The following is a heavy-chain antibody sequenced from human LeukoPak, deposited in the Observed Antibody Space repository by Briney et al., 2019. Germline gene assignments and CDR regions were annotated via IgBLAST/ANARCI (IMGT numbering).Heavy chain of an antibody. V-gene: IGHV3-74*01. CDR2: INSDGRST. J-gene: IGHJ4*02. CDR1: GFTFSSFT. CDR3: AHTVWSGNYFDY. D-gene: IGHD3-3*01. Sequence: GGSLRLSCAASGFTFSSFTMNWVRQVPGKGLVWVSRINSDGRSTDYADSVKGRFTISRDNTKNTLYLQMNSLRVEDTAMYYCAHTVWSGNYFDYWGQGTLVTVSS.